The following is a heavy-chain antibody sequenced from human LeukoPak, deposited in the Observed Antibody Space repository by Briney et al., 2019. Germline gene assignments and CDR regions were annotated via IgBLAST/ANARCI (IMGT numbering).Heavy chain of an antibody. V-gene: IGHV4-39*07. D-gene: IGHD5-12*01. J-gene: IGHJ4*02. CDR2: IYYSGIT. CDR1: GGSISSSSYY. Sequence: SETLSLTCTVAGGSISSSSYYWGWIRQPPGKGLEWIGSIYYSGITYYSPSLKGRVTISVDTSKNQFSLRLTSVTAADTAVYYCARVGYSGYDNRGSFDYWGQGTLVTVSS. CDR3: ARVGYSGYDNRGSFDY.